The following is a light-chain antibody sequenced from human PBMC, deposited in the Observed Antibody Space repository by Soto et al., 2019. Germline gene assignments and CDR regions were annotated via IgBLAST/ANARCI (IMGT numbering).Light chain of an antibody. J-gene: IGKJ4*01. V-gene: IGKV3-11*01. CDR3: QQRTNWLT. CDR2: DAS. Sequence: EIVLTQSPATLSLSPGERATLSCRASQSVRRYLAWYQQKPGQAPRLLIYDASNRATGIPARFSGSGSGTDFTLTISSLEPEDFAVYYCQQRTNWLTFGGGTKVDIK. CDR1: QSVRRY.